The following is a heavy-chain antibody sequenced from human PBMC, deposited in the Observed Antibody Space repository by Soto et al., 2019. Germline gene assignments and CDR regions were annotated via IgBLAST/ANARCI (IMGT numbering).Heavy chain of an antibody. CDR1: GGSFSNDY. CDR2: IFHTGIT. D-gene: IGHD3-22*01. J-gene: IGHJ5*01. V-gene: IGHV4-59*01. Sequence: SETLSLTCFISGGSFSNDYCTWIRQSPGKGLEWIGYIFHTGITDYNPSVKSRVTISIDKSRNLFSLNLTSVTAADTAVYYCARDRYFYDSRGYYSTLDSSGQGTLV. CDR3: ARDRYFYDSRGYYSTLDS.